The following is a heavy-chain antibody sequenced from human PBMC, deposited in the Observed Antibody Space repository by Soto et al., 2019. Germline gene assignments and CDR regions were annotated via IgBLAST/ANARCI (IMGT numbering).Heavy chain of an antibody. D-gene: IGHD3-3*01. CDR1: GGTFSSYA. V-gene: IGHV1-69*13. Sequence: SVKVSCKASGGTFSSYAISWVRQAPGQGLEWMGGIIPIFGTANYAQKFQGRVTITADESTSTAYMELSSLRSEDTAVYYCARDIAIFGVALTYYYYGMDVWGQGTTVTVSS. CDR2: IIPIFGTA. CDR3: ARDIAIFGVALTYYYYGMDV. J-gene: IGHJ6*02.